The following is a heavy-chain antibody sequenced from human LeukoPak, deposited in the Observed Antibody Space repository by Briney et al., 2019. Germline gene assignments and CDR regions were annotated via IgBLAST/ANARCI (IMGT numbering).Heavy chain of an antibody. D-gene: IGHD4-17*01. J-gene: IGHJ4*02. V-gene: IGHV4-61*02. CDR1: GYSISSGYY. Sequence: PSETLSLTCAVSGYSISSGYYWSWIRQPAGKGLEWIGRIYTSGSTNYNPSLRSRVTISVDTSKNQFSLKLSSVTAADTAVYYCARVRLVTSRGGDYFDYWGQGTLVTVSS. CDR3: ARVRLVTSRGGDYFDY. CDR2: IYTSGST.